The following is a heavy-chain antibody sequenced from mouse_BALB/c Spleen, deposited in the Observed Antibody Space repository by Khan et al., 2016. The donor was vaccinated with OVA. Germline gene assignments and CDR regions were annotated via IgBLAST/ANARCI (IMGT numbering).Heavy chain of an antibody. CDR2: INSGGST. J-gene: IGHJ4*01. CDR1: GFTFSSYA. V-gene: IGHV5-6-5*01. CDR3: TRLEDY. Sequence: EVELVESGGGLVKPGGSLKLSCAASGFTFSSYAVSWIRQTPEKRLEWVASINSGGSTYYPDSVKGRFTITRDDARNILYLQMSSLRSEDTAMYYCTRLEDYWGQGTSVTVSS.